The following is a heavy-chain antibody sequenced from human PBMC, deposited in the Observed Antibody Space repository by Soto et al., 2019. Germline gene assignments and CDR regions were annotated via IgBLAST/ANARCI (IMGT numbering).Heavy chain of an antibody. CDR2: ISAYNGNT. CDR1: GYTFTSYG. Sequence: ASVKVSCKASGYTFTSYGISWVRQAPGQGLEWMGWISAYNGNTNYAQKLQGRVTMTTDTSTSTAYMELRSLRSDVTAVYYCARAGDFWSGYYAKGAFDIWGQGTMVTFSS. D-gene: IGHD3-3*01. J-gene: IGHJ3*02. V-gene: IGHV1-18*01. CDR3: ARAGDFWSGYYAKGAFDI.